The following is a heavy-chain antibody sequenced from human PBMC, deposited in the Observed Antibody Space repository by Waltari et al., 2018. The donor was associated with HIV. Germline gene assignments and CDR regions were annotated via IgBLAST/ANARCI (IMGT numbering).Heavy chain of an antibody. CDR2: ISSNGGST. V-gene: IGHV3-64D*06. J-gene: IGHJ6*02. CDR3: VKDGMSGDKLSYYYYGMDV. D-gene: IGHD4-17*01. Sequence: LEYVSAISSNGGSTYYADSVKGRFTISRDNSKNTLYLQMSSLRAEDTAVYYCVKDGMSGDKLSYYYYGMDVWGQGTTVTVSS.